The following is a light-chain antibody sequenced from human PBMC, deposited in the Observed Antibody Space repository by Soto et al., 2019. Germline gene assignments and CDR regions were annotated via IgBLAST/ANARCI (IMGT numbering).Light chain of an antibody. CDR3: QQYNSYST. J-gene: IGKJ2*01. CDR1: QSISSW. V-gene: IGKV1-5*01. CDR2: DAS. Sequence: DIQMTQSPSTLSASVGDRVTITCRASQSISSWLAWYQQKPGKAPKLLIYDASSLESGVPSRFSGSGSGTEFTLTISSLQSYYFSTYYCQQYNSYSTFGQGTKVDIK.